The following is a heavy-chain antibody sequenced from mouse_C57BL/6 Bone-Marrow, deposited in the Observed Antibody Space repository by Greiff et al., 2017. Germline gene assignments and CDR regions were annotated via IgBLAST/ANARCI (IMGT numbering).Heavy chain of an antibody. CDR1: GFSLTSYG. D-gene: IGHD1-1*01. J-gene: IGHJ4*01. CDR3: ARNDPLSTVVAPDAMDY. CDR2: IWSDGST. V-gene: IGHV2-6*02. Sequence: VKLMESGPGLVAPSQSLSITCTVSGFSLTSYGVHWVRQPPGKGLEWLVVIWSDGSTTYNSALKSRLSISKDNSKSQVFLKMNSLQTDDTAMYYCARNDPLSTVVAPDAMDYWGQGTSVTVSS.